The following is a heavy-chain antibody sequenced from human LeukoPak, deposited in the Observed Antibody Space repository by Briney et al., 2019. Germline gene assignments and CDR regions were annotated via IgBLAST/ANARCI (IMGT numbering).Heavy chain of an antibody. J-gene: IGHJ4*02. CDR1: GFTFSSYG. D-gene: IGHD2-15*01. Sequence: PGGSLRLSCAASGFTFSSYGMHWVRQAPGKGLEWVAVIWYDGSNKYYADSVKGRFTISRDNSKNTLYLQMNSLRAEDTAVFYCAKTGVGYCTGGSCSAADYWGQGTLVTVSS. V-gene: IGHV3-33*06. CDR2: IWYDGSNK. CDR3: AKTGVGYCTGGSCSAADY.